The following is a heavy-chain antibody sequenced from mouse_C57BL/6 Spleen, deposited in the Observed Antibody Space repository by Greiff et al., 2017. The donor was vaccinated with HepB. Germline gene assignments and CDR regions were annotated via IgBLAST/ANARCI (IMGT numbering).Heavy chain of an antibody. V-gene: IGHV1-52*01. CDR3: ARLTRYYAMDY. CDR2: INPSDSET. Sequence: QVHVKQPGAELVRPGSSVKLSCKASGYTFTSYWMHWVKQRPIQGLEWIGNINPSDSETHYNQKFKDKATLTVDKSSSTAYMQLSSLTSEDSAVYYCARLTRYYAMDYWGQGTSVTVSS. J-gene: IGHJ4*01. D-gene: IGHD6-1*01. CDR1: GYTFTSYW.